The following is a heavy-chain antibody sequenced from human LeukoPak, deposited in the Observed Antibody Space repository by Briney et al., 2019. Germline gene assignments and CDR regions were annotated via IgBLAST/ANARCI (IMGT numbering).Heavy chain of an antibody. CDR2: ISYDGSNK. V-gene: IGHV3-30*03. CDR3: ASGPFPNCGGDCSFDY. D-gene: IGHD2-21*02. CDR1: GFTFSSYG. J-gene: IGHJ4*02. Sequence: GGSLRLSCAASGFTFSSYGMHWVRQAPGKGLEWVAVISYDGSNKYYADSVKGRFTISRDNSKNTLYLQMNSLRAEDTAVYYCASGPFPNCGGDCSFDYWGQGTLVTVSS.